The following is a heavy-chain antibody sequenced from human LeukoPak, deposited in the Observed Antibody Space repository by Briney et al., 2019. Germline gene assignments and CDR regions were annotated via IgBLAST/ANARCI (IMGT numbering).Heavy chain of an antibody. CDR1: GGSFSGYY. J-gene: IGHJ6*03. CDR2: INHSGST. CDR3: ARASEDYYYYMDV. V-gene: IGHV4-34*01. Sequence: SETLSLTCAVYGGSFSGYYWSWIRQPPGKGLEWIGEINHSGSTNYNPSLKSRVTISVDTPNNQFSLKLSSVTAADTAVYYCARASEDYYYYMDVWGKGTTVTISS. D-gene: IGHD1-14*01.